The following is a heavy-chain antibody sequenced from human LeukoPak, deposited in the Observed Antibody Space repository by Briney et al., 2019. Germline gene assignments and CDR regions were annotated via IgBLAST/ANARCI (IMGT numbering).Heavy chain of an antibody. CDR1: GFTFSSYS. CDR2: ISSSSSIL. V-gene: IGHV3-48*02. J-gene: IGHJ3*02. CDR3: ARQGAFDI. Sequence: GGSLRLSCAASGFTFSSYSMNWVRQAPGKGLEWVSYISSSSSILYYAEPVKGRFTISRDNAKHSLHLQMNSLRDEDTAVYYCARQGAFDIWGQGTMVTVSS.